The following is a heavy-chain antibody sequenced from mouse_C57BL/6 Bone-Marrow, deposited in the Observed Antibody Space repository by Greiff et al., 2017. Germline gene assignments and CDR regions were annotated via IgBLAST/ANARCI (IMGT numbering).Heavy chain of an antibody. V-gene: IGHV1-53*01. J-gene: IGHJ4*01. D-gene: IGHD3-2*02. CDR3: ASSGMAMDY. CDR1: GYTFTSYW. Sequence: VQLVESGPELVKPGASVKLSCKASGYTFTSYWMHWVKQRPGQGLEWIGNINPSNGGTNYNEKFKSKDTLTVDQSSSTAYMQLISLTSEDSAVVYCASSGMAMDYWGQGTSVTVSA. CDR2: INPSNGGT.